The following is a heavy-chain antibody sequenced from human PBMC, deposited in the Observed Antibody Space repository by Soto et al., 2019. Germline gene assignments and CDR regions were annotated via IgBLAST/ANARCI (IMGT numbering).Heavy chain of an antibody. V-gene: IGHV3-33*08. CDR3: ARDLNYDSSGLDY. Sequence: GGSLRLSCAASGFTFSSYSMNWVSQAPGKGLEWVAVIWYDGSNKYYADSVKGRFTISRDNSKNTLYLQMNSLRAEDTAVYYCARDLNYDSSGLDYWGQGTLVTVSS. D-gene: IGHD3-22*01. CDR1: GFTFSSYS. J-gene: IGHJ4*02. CDR2: IWYDGSNK.